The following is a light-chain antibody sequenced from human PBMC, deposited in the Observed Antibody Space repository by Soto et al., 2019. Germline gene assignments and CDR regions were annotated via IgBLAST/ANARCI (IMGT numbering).Light chain of an antibody. CDR1: SSDVGGYNY. Sequence: QSVLTQPRSVSGSPGQSVTISCTGTSSDVGGYNYVSWCQQHPGKAPKLMIYDVSKRPSGVPDRFSGSKSGNTASLTISGLQAEDEADYYCCSYAGSYTVVFGGGTKVTVL. CDR3: CSYAGSYTVV. J-gene: IGLJ2*01. CDR2: DVS. V-gene: IGLV2-11*01.